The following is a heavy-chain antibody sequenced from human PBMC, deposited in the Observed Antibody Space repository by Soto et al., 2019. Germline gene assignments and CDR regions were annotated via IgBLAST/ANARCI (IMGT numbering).Heavy chain of an antibody. CDR1: GYTFTRYY. CDR3: ARDSIVARYYFDY. CDR2: INPRGGST. J-gene: IGHJ4*02. V-gene: IGHV1-46*01. D-gene: IGHD6-6*01. Sequence: QVQLVQCGAEVKKPGASVKVSCKASGYTFTRYYIHWVRQAPGQGLEWMGIINPRGGSTTYAQKFQGRVTLTSDTSTSTAYMELSRLRSEDTAVYFCARDSIVARYYFDYWGQGTPVTVSS.